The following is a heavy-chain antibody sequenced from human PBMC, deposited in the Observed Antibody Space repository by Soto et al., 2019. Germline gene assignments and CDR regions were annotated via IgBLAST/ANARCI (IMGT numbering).Heavy chain of an antibody. J-gene: IGHJ5*02. CDR3: ARTGIAAAGTFGWFDP. D-gene: IGHD6-13*01. Sequence: PSETLSLTCTVSGGSISSSSYYWGWIRQPPGKGLEWIGSIYYSGSTYYNPSLKSRVTISVDTSKNQFSLKLSSVTAADTAVYYCARTGIAAAGTFGWFDPWGQGTLVTVSS. CDR1: GGSISSSSYY. V-gene: IGHV4-39*01. CDR2: IYYSGST.